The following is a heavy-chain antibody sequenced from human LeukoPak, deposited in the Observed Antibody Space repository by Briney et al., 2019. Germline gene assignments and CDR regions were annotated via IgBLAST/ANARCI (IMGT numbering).Heavy chain of an antibody. V-gene: IGHV3-21*01. D-gene: IGHD5-18*01. J-gene: IGHJ4*02. Sequence: GGSLRLSCAASGFTFSSYSMNWVRQAPRKGLEWVSSISSSSSYIYYADSVKGRFTISRDNAKNSLYLQMNSLRAEDTAVYYCARDHGYSYGYSFDYWGQGTLVTVSS. CDR3: ARDHGYSYGYSFDY. CDR2: ISSSSSYI. CDR1: GFTFSSYS.